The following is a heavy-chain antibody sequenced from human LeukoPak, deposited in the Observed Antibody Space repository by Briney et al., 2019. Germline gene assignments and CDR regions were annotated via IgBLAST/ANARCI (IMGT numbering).Heavy chain of an antibody. D-gene: IGHD6-19*01. J-gene: IGHJ4*02. CDR1: GDSISSYY. Sequence: PSETLSLTCTVSGDSISSYYWTWIRQPPGKGLEWIGCIYYSGSPNYNPSLKSRVTILLDTSKNQLSLKLTSVTAAASAVYYCARAGSGWSFDYWGQGTLVTVSS. V-gene: IGHV4-59*01. CDR2: IYYSGSP. CDR3: ARAGSGWSFDY.